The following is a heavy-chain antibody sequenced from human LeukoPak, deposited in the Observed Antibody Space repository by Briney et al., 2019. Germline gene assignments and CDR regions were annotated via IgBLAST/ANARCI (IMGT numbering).Heavy chain of an antibody. D-gene: IGHD3-3*01. CDR3: ARGRLRFLEWHRLNWFDP. CDR1: GYTFTGYY. CDR2: INPNSGGT. J-gene: IGHJ5*02. V-gene: IGHV1-2*02. Sequence: ASVKVSCKASGYTFTGYYMHWVRQAPGQGLEWMGWINPNSGGTNYAQKFQGRVTMTRDTSISTAYMELSRLRSDDTAVYYCARGRLRFLEWHRLNWFDPWGQGTLVTVSS.